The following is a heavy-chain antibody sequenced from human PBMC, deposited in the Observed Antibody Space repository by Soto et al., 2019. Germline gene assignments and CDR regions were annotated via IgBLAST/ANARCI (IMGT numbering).Heavy chain of an antibody. CDR2: IYYSGST. D-gene: IGHD1-7*01. V-gene: IGHV4-39*01. CDR3: ARSILELGAGYYYGMDV. J-gene: IGHJ6*02. CDR1: GGSISSSSYY. Sequence: QLQLQESGPGLVKPSETLSLTCTVSGGSISSSSYYWGWIHQPPGKGLEWIGSIYYSGSTYYNPSLKSRVTISVDTSKNQFSLKLSSVTAADTAVYYCARSILELGAGYYYGMDVWGQGTTVTVSS.